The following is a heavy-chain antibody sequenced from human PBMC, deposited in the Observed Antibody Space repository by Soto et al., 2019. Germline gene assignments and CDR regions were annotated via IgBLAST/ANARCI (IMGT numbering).Heavy chain of an antibody. Sequence: GGSLRLSCAASGFTFSSYWMSWVRQAPGKGLEWVANIKQDGSEKYYVDSVKGRFTISRDNAKNSLYLQMNSLRAEDTAVYYCARLLGYCSSTSCYGRYYSDYWGQGTLVTVSS. CDR3: ARLLGYCSSTSCYGRYYSDY. V-gene: IGHV3-7*01. CDR1: GFTFSSYW. J-gene: IGHJ4*02. D-gene: IGHD2-2*01. CDR2: IKQDGSEK.